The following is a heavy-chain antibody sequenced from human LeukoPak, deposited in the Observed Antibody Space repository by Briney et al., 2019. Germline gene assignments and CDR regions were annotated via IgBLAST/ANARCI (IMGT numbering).Heavy chain of an antibody. D-gene: IGHD4-17*01. Sequence: WRSLRLSCAASGFTFSSYAMHWVRQAPGKGLEWVAVISSDGSNKYYADSVKGRFTITRDNSNNTLYLQMNSLRAEDTAVYYCARGPGHYGGYTFLDYWGQGTLVTVSS. CDR2: ISSDGSNK. V-gene: IGHV3-30*04. CDR3: ARGPGHYGGYTFLDY. J-gene: IGHJ4*02. CDR1: GFTFSSYA.